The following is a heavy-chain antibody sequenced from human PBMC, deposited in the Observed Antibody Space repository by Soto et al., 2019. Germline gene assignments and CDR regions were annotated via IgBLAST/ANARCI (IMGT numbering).Heavy chain of an antibody. CDR1: GGTFSSHA. D-gene: IGHD3-22*01. V-gene: IGHV1-69*13. CDR3: AGGLTYYYDSSGYKFDY. J-gene: IGHJ4*02. Sequence: SVKVSCKASGGTFSSHAISWVREAPGQGLEWMGGIIPIFGTANYAQKFQGRVTITADESTSTAYMELSSLRSEDTAVYYCAGGLTYYYDSSGYKFDYWGQGTLVTVSS. CDR2: IIPIFGTA.